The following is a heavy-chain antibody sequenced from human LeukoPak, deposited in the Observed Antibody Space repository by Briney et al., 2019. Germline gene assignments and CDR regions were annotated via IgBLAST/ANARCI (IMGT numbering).Heavy chain of an antibody. CDR3: AKDPINVGAVDY. V-gene: IGHV3-23*01. CDR2: ISGGGGGT. D-gene: IGHD1-26*01. Sequence: GGSLRLSCAASGFTFSSYAMSWVRQAPGKGLEWVSAISGGGGGTFYADSVKGRFTISRDNSKNTLYLEVNSLRAEDTAVYYCAKDPINVGAVDYWGQGTLVTVSS. J-gene: IGHJ4*02. CDR1: GFTFSSYA.